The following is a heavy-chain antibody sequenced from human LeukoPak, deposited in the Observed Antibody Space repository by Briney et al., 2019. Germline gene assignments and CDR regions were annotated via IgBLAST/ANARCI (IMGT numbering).Heavy chain of an antibody. J-gene: IGHJ4*02. Sequence: PGGSLRLSCGASGFTFTTYAMTWVRQAPGKGLEWVSAISGSGGSTYYADSVKGRFTISRDNSKNTLYLQMNSLRAEDTAVYYCAKDSAKKYADYWGQGTLVTVSS. V-gene: IGHV3-23*01. CDR3: AKDSAKKYADY. CDR2: ISGSGGST. D-gene: IGHD2-2*01. CDR1: GFTFTTYA.